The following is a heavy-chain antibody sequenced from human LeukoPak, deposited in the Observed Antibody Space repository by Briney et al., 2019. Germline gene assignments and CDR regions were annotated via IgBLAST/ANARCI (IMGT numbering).Heavy chain of an antibody. CDR2: VYYSGNT. CDR1: GGSISTYY. V-gene: IGHV4-59*01. Sequence: SETLSLTCSVSGGSISTYYYSWIRQPPGKGLEWIGYVYYSGNTNYNPSLKSRVTISLDTSKNQLSLKMTSVTAADTAMYYCASGPESYYFDYWGQGTLVTVSS. J-gene: IGHJ4*02. CDR3: ASGPESYYFDY.